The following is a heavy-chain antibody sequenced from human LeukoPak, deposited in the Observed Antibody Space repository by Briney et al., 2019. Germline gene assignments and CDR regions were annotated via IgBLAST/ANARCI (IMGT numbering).Heavy chain of an antibody. D-gene: IGHD3-3*01. Sequence: PGGSLRLSCAASGFTFSSYAMSWVRQAPGKGLKWVSTINDNGDGTYYADSVKGRFTISRDNSKNTLYLQMNSLRAEDTAVYYCAKDAALRFSALDYWGQGTLVTVSS. CDR2: INDNGDGT. CDR1: GFTFSSYA. V-gene: IGHV3-23*01. J-gene: IGHJ4*02. CDR3: AKDAALRFSALDY.